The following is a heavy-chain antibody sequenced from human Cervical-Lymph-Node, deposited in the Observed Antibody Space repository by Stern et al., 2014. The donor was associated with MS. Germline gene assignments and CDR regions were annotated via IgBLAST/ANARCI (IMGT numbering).Heavy chain of an antibody. D-gene: IGHD4-17*01. V-gene: IGHV1-2*02. J-gene: IGHJ4*02. Sequence: QVQLVQSGAEVRRPGASVKVACKASGFTFTSCYMHWVRQAPGQGPEWMGWINANSGGTKPAQKFQGRVTMARDTSISTVYMDLTGLTSDDTAIYYCARDMSTVTTPYFDYWGQGTLVTVPS. CDR3: ARDMSTVTTPYFDY. CDR1: GFTFTSCY. CDR2: INANSGGT.